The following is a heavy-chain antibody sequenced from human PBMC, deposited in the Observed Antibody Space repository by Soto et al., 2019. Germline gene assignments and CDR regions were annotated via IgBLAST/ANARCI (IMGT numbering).Heavy chain of an antibody. J-gene: IGHJ4*02. CDR3: ATSRLSIAVAGETEYYFDY. V-gene: IGHV1-2*04. CDR1: GYIFTGYY. CDR2: INPNSGDT. Sequence: GASVKVSCKASGYIFTGYYMHWVRQAPGQGLEWMGWINPNSGDTNYTQKFQGWVTMTRDTSISTAYMELSRLRSDDTAVYYCATSRLSIAVAGETEYYFDYWGQGTPVTVSS. D-gene: IGHD6-19*01.